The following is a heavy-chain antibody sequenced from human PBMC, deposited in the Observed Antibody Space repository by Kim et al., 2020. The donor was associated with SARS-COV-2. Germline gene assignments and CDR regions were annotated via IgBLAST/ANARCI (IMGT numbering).Heavy chain of an antibody. Sequence: NYNPSRKSRLTISVETSKSQFSLKLLSAPAADTAIYFCARAGSSPPKFDSWGQGNLVTVSS. J-gene: IGHJ5*01. V-gene: IGHV4-34*01. D-gene: IGHD6-13*01. CDR3: ARAGSSPPKFDS.